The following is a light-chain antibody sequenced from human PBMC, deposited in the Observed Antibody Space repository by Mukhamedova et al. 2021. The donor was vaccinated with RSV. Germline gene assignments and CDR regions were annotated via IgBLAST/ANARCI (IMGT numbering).Light chain of an antibody. CDR2: AAS. Sequence: WYQCRVHGKAPKLLIYAASNLQSGVPSRFSGSGSGTDFSLTISSLQPEDSATYYCQQSYTIPRTFGQGTKVAIK. V-gene: IGKV1-39*01. CDR3: QQSYTIPRT. J-gene: IGKJ1*01.